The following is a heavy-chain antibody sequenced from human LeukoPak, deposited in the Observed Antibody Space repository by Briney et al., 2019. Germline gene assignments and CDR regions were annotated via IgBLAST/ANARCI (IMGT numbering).Heavy chain of an antibody. CDR2: ISYSGST. V-gene: IGHV4-59*01. CDR1: GDSISRYY. Sequence: SETLSLTCTVSGDSISRYYWSWLRQPPGKGPECIGYISYSGSTNYTPSLKSRVTISLDTSKNHFSLKLTSVTAADTAVFYCARSQGAYFDYWGQGILVTVS. J-gene: IGHJ4*02. CDR3: ARSQGAYFDY.